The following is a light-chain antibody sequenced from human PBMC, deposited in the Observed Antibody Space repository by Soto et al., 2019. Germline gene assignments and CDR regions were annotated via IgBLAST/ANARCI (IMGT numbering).Light chain of an antibody. CDR3: QSYDSSLSGSKV. Sequence: QSVLTQPPSVSGAPGQRGTISRTGSTSNIGAGYDVHWYQQLPGTARKLLIYGNSNRPSGVPDRFSGSKSGTSASLAITGLHAEDEADYYCQSYDSSLSGSKVFGGGTQLTVL. CDR1: TSNIGAGYD. CDR2: GNS. V-gene: IGLV1-40*01. J-gene: IGLJ2*01.